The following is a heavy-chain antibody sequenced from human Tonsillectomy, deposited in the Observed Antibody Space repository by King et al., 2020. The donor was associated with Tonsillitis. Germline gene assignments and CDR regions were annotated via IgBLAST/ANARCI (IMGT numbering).Heavy chain of an antibody. CDR2: IYWDDDK. Sequence: ITLKESGPTLVKPTQTLTLTCTFSGFSLSTSGVGVGWIRQPPGEALEWLALIYWDDDKYYSPSLKSRLTITKDTSKNQVVLTMTNVDPVDTATYYCAHAPYYYDTSGYYFNWFDPWGQGTLVTVSS. V-gene: IGHV2-5*02. J-gene: IGHJ5*02. CDR3: AHAPYYYDTSGYYFNWFDP. D-gene: IGHD3-22*01. CDR1: GFSLSTSGVG.